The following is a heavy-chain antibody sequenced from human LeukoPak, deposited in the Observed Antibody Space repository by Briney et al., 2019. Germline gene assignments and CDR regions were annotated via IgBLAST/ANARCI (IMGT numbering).Heavy chain of an antibody. CDR1: GFTFSSYS. CDR2: ISSSSSYI. J-gene: IGHJ4*02. D-gene: IGHD3-22*01. Sequence: GGSLRLSRAASGFTFSSYSMNWVRQAPGKGLEWVSSISSSSSYIYYADSVKGRFTISRDNAKNSLYLQMNSLRAEDTAVYYCARDLDSSGYYPVDYWGQGTLVIVSS. CDR3: ARDLDSSGYYPVDY. V-gene: IGHV3-21*01.